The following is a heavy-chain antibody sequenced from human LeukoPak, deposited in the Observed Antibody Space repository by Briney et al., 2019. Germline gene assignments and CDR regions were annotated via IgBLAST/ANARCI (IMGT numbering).Heavy chain of an antibody. D-gene: IGHD6-13*01. CDR2: ISSSRSYT. V-gene: IGHV3-11*05. Sequence: GGSLRLSCAASGFTFSSYSMSWIRQAPGKGLEWVSYISSSRSYTNYADSVKGRFTISRDNAKNSLYLQMNSLGAEDTAVYYCARGGAAAGTNFDIWGQGTMVTVSS. CDR1: GFTFSSYS. J-gene: IGHJ3*02. CDR3: ARGGAAAGTNFDI.